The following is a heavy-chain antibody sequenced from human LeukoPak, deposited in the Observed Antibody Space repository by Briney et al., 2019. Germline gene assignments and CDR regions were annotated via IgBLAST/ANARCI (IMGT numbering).Heavy chain of an antibody. V-gene: IGHV1-18*01. Sequence: ASVKVSCKSSGYTFTSYGISGVRQAPGQGLEWMGWISAYNGNTNYAQKLQGRVTMTTDTSTSTAYMELRSLRSDDTAVYYCARLKYSSGWYGTRGIDYWGRGTLVTVSS. J-gene: IGHJ4*02. CDR3: ARLKYSSGWYGTRGIDY. D-gene: IGHD6-19*01. CDR2: ISAYNGNT. CDR1: GYTFTSYG.